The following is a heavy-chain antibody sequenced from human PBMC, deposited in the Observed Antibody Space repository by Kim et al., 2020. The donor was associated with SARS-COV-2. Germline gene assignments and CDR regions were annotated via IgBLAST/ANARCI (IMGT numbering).Heavy chain of an antibody. J-gene: IGHJ4*02. D-gene: IGHD3-16*02. CDR1: GFTIGDYV. CDR2: IRSKVYGGTT. V-gene: IGHV3-49*04. CDR3: TRASDYVWGNYRYFYFDY. Sequence: GRSLRLSCTASGFTIGDYVMTWVRQAPGKGLEWVGVIRSKVYGGTTEYAASVRGRFTISRDDSKNIAYLQMNSLSTEDTAMYYCTRASDYVWGNYRYFYFDYWGQGTLVTVSS.